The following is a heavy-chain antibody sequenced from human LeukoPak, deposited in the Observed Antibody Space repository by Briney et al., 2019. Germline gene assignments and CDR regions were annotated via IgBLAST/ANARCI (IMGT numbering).Heavy chain of an antibody. Sequence: ASVKVTCKSSGYTFTGYFMHWVRQAPGQGLEWMGWINHNSGGTNYAQKFQGRVTMTRDTSIRTAYMELSRLRSDDTAVYYCARSRGYEYSTDYWGQGTLVTVSS. D-gene: IGHD5-12*01. V-gene: IGHV1-2*02. CDR2: INHNSGGT. CDR3: ARSRGYEYSTDY. J-gene: IGHJ4*02. CDR1: GYTFTGYF.